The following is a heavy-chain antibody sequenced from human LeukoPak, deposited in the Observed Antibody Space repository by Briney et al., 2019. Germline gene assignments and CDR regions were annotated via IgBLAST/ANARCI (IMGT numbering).Heavy chain of an antibody. CDR3: ASFYDSTGRDY. CDR1: GFTFSSYW. V-gene: IGHV3-48*03. J-gene: IGHJ4*02. CDR2: ISSSGSTI. D-gene: IGHD3-22*01. Sequence: RGSLRLSCAASGFTFSSYWMNWVRRAPGKGLEWVSYISSSGSTINYADSVKGRFTISRDNAKNSLYLQMSSLRAEDTAVYYCASFYDSTGRDYWGQGTLVTVSS.